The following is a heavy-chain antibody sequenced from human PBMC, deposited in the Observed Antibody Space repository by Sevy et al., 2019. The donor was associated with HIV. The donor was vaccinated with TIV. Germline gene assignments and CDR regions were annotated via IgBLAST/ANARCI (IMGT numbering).Heavy chain of an antibody. D-gene: IGHD4-17*01. V-gene: IGHV3-48*03. CDR2: ITNSGSAE. CDR1: GFTFSSYE. J-gene: IGHJ4*02. CDR3: ARALPPSATTVAHFDY. Sequence: GGSLRLSCAASGFTFSSYEMNWVRRAPAKGLEWVSYITNSGSAEYYSDSVRGRFTISRDNTKNALYLQMNSLRAEDTALYYCARALPPSATTVAHFDYWGRGTLVTVSS.